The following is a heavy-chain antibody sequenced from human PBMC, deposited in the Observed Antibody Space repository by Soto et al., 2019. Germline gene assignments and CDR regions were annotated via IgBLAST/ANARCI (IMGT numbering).Heavy chain of an antibody. CDR2: LMGSGGRT. V-gene: IGHV3-23*01. Sequence: EVQLLESGGGLVQPGGSRRLSWADPGFSFSSFHMSWVGQATGKGLESVLVLMGSGGRTYYADAVQGRFTISRDDSKSTVFLQMTSLRADDTDTYYCATGGANWYFDYRGQGTLVTVTS. J-gene: IGHJ4*02. D-gene: IGHD1-1*01. CDR3: ATGGANWYFDY. CDR1: GFSFSSFH.